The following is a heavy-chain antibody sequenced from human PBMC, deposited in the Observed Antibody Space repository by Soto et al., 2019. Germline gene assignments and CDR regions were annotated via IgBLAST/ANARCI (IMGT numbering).Heavy chain of an antibody. CDR2: IYYSGST. J-gene: IGHJ6*01. V-gene: IGHV4-59*01. CDR3: ARFYYYGMDV. CDR1: VGSISSYY. Sequence: SETLCITCTFSVGSISSYYWNWIRQPPGKGLEWIGYIYYSGSTNYNPSLKSRVTISVDTSKKQFSLKLSSVTAADTAVYYCARFYYYGMDVWGQGTTVTVSS.